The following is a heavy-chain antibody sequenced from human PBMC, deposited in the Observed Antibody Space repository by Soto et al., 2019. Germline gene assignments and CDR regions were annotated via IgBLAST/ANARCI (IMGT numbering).Heavy chain of an antibody. V-gene: IGHV1-18*01. J-gene: IGHJ4*02. D-gene: IGHD3-3*01. CDR1: GYTFTSYG. Sequence: GASVKVSCKASGYTFTSYGINWVRQAPGQGLEWMGWISAYNGNTNYAQKLQGRVTMTTDTSTSTAYMELRSLRSDDTAVYYCARDKVENLGPYYFDYWGQGTLVTVSS. CDR3: ARDKVENLGPYYFDY. CDR2: ISAYNGNT.